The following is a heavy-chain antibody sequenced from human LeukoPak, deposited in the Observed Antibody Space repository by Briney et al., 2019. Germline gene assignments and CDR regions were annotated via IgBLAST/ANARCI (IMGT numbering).Heavy chain of an antibody. D-gene: IGHD3-22*01. J-gene: IGHJ4*02. Sequence: ASVKVSCKASGHTFTGHYMHWVRQAPGQGLEWMGWISPNSGDTNYAQKFQGRVAMTRDTSISTAYMELSRLRSDDTAVYYCARVGTLIVVDFDYWGQGTLVTVSS. CDR3: ARVGTLIVVDFDY. CDR2: ISPNSGDT. V-gene: IGHV1-2*02. CDR1: GHTFTGHY.